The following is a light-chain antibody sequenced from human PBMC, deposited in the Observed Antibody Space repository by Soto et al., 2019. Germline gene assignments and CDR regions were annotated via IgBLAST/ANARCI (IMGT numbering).Light chain of an antibody. Sequence: DIQMTQSPSTLSASVGDRVTITCRASQSISSWLAWYQQKPGKAPKLLIYKASSLESGVPSRFSGSGSGTEFTLTISSLQPDDFATHYCQQYNSYSPRWTFGQGTKVEIK. CDR1: QSISSW. V-gene: IGKV1-5*03. J-gene: IGKJ1*01. CDR3: QQYNSYSPRWT. CDR2: KAS.